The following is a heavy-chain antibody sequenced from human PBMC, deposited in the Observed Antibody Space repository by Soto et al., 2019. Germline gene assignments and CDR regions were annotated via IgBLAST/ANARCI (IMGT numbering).Heavy chain of an antibody. J-gene: IGHJ2*01. V-gene: IGHV4-30-4*01. Sequence: SETLSLTCTVSGGSISGGVYYWSWIRQPPGKGLEWIGYIYDSGSTYYNPSLKSRVTISVDTSKNQFSLRLSSVAAADTAVYYCAREIIPLTTDWYFDLWGRGTLVTVSS. CDR1: GGSISGGVYY. CDR2: IYDSGST. CDR3: AREIIPLTTDWYFDL. D-gene: IGHD4-17*01.